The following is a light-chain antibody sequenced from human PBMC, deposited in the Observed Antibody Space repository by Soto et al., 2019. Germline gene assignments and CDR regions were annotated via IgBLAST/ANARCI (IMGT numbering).Light chain of an antibody. CDR2: VAS. CDR1: QSVSSSY. V-gene: IGKV3-20*01. J-gene: IGKJ2*01. CDR3: QQYGSSPPYT. Sequence: IVLTQSPGTLSLSPGERATLSCRASQSVSSSYLAWYQQKPGQAPRLLIYVASSRPTGIPDRFSGSGSGTDFTLTISRLAPEDVAVYYCQQYGSSPPYTFGQGTKLEIK.